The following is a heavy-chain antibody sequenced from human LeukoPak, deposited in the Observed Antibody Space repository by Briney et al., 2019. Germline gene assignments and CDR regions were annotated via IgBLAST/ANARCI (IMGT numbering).Heavy chain of an antibody. CDR2: IIPIFGTA. Sequence: SVKVSCKASGGTFSSYAISWVRQAPGQGLEWMGGIIPIFGTANYAQKFQGRVTITADKSTSTAYMELSSLRSEDTAVYSCARDGIHGPDLLDSWGHGTLVTVSS. CDR3: ARDGIHGPDLLDS. V-gene: IGHV1-69*06. CDR1: GGTFSSYA. D-gene: IGHD3-10*01. J-gene: IGHJ5*01.